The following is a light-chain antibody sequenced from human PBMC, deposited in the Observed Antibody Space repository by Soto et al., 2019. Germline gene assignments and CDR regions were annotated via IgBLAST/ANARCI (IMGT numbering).Light chain of an antibody. CDR3: QQRNTWPPT. J-gene: IGKJ1*01. V-gene: IGKV3-11*01. CDR1: QSVSRY. CDR2: DAS. Sequence: EIVLTQSPATLSLSPGERATLSCRASQSVSRYLAWYQQKPGQAPRLLIHDASNRATGIPARFSGSGSGTDFALTIGGLEPEDFAIYYCQQRNTWPPTFGQGTQVEIK.